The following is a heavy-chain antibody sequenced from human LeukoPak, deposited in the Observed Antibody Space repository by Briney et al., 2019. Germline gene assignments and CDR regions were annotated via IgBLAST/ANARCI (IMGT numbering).Heavy chain of an antibody. V-gene: IGHV4-59*12. CDR1: GGSISSYY. CDR3: ARDPNYYDSSGPYFDY. Sequence: SETLSLTCTVSGGSISSYYWSWIRQPPGKGLEWIGYIYYSGSTNYNPSLKSRVTISVDTSKNQFSLKLSSVTAADTAVYYCARDPNYYDSSGPYFDYWGQGTLVTVSS. D-gene: IGHD3-22*01. CDR2: IYYSGST. J-gene: IGHJ4*02.